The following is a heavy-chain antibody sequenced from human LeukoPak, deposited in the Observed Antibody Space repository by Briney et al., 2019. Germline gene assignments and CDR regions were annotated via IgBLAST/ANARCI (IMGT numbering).Heavy chain of an antibody. V-gene: IGHV3-9*03. CDR2: ISWNSGSI. Sequence: PGRSLRLSCAASGFTFDDYAMHWVRQAPGKGLEWVSGISWNSGSIGYADSVKGRFTISRDNAKNSLYLQMNSLRAEDMALYYCAKDFIGNYDSSGYLSDWGQGTLVTVSS. CDR3: AKDFIGNYDSSGYLSD. J-gene: IGHJ4*02. CDR1: GFTFDDYA. D-gene: IGHD3-22*01.